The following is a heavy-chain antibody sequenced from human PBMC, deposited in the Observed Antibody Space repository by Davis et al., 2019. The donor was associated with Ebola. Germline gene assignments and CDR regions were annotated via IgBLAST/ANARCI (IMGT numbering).Heavy chain of an antibody. Sequence: GGSLRLSCAASGFTFSDYYMSWIRQAPGKGLGWVSYISSSGSTIYYADSVKGRFTISRDNAKNSLYLQMNSLRAEDTAVYYCARDLVQGVIFYYGMDVWGQGTTVTVSS. J-gene: IGHJ6*02. CDR2: ISSSGSTI. CDR3: ARDLVQGVIFYYGMDV. V-gene: IGHV3-11*01. CDR1: GFTFSDYY. D-gene: IGHD3-10*01.